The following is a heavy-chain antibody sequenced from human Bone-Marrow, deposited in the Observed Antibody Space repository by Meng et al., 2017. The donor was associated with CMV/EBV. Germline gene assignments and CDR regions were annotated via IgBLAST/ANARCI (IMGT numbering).Heavy chain of an antibody. V-gene: IGHV3-53*01. Sequence: GESLKISCESSGLTLRSNYMNWVRQAPGKGLEWVSVIYSNGSTYYAESVKGRFTISRDNSKNTLYLQMNNLRDEDTAVYYCAKDDYRNYHGMDVWGQGTTVTVSS. D-gene: IGHD4-11*01. J-gene: IGHJ6*02. CDR3: AKDDYRNYHGMDV. CDR2: IYSNGST. CDR1: GLTLRSNY.